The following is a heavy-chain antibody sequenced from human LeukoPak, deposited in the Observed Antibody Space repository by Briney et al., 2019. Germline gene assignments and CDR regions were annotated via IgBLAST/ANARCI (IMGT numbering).Heavy chain of an antibody. Sequence: PGGSLRLSCAASGFTFSSYAMSWVRQAPGKGLEWVSAISGSGGSTYYADSVKGRFTISRDNSKNTLYLQMNSLRAEDTAVYYCAKPPRGYSSSWYGYGYWGQGTLVTVSS. D-gene: IGHD6-13*01. CDR3: AKPPRGYSSSWYGYGY. CDR2: ISGSGGST. CDR1: GFTFSSYA. V-gene: IGHV3-23*01. J-gene: IGHJ4*02.